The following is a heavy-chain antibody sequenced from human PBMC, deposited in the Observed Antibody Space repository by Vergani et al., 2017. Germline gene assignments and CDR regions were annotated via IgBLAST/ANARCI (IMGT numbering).Heavy chain of an antibody. CDR3: ASSYDSSGYYTLSFDY. V-gene: IGHV4-59*01. CDR2: IYYSGST. CDR1: GGSISSYY. Sequence: QVQLQESGPGLVKPSETLSLTCTVSGGSISSYYWSWIRQPPGKGLEWIGYIYYSGSTNSNPSLKSRVTISVDTSKNQFSLKLSSVTAADTAVYYCASSYDSSGYYTLSFDYWGQGTLVTVSS. D-gene: IGHD3-22*01. J-gene: IGHJ4*02.